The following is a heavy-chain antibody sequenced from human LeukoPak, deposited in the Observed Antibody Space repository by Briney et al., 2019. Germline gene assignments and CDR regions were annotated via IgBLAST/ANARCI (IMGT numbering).Heavy chain of an antibody. CDR2: ISGSGGGT. D-gene: IGHD4-17*01. V-gene: IGHV3-23*01. J-gene: IGHJ6*02. Sequence: QSGGPLRLSCAASGCTFSVYAMSWVRQAPGKGLEWFSSISGSGGGTYYADSVKGRFTISRDNSKNTLHLQMTSLRAEDTAVYYCATLLTVTTWSSYYYGMDVWGQGTTVTVSS. CDR3: ATLLTVTTWSSYYYGMDV. CDR1: GCTFSVYA.